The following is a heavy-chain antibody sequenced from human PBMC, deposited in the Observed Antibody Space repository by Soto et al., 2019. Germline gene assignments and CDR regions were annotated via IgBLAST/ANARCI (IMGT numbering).Heavy chain of an antibody. V-gene: IGHV3-33*01. CDR3: ARYLFTVTTFYYYGMDV. J-gene: IGHJ6*02. CDR2: IWYDGSNK. Sequence: QVQLVESGGGVVQPGRSLRLSCAASGFTFSSYGMHWVHQAPGKGLEWVAVIWYDGSNKYYADSVKGRFTISRDNSKNTLYLQMNSLRAEDTAVYYCARYLFTVTTFYYYGMDVWGQGTTVTVSS. CDR1: GFTFSSYG. D-gene: IGHD4-17*01.